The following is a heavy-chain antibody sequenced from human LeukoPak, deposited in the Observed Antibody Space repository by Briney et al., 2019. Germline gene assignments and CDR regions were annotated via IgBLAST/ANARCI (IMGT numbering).Heavy chain of an antibody. J-gene: IGHJ4*02. Sequence: GASVKVSCKASGGTFSRYGISWVRQAPGQGLEWMRRIIPILGITNYAQKFQGRVTITADKSTTTAYMELSSLRSEDTAVYFCARGFESSTSYVSDFDFWGQGSLVTVSS. CDR3: ARGFESSTSYVSDFDF. V-gene: IGHV1-69*04. CDR2: IIPILGIT. D-gene: IGHD3-16*01. CDR1: GGTFSRYG.